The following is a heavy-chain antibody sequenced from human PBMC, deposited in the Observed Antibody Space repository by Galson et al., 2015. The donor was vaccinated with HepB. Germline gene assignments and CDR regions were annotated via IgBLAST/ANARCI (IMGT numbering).Heavy chain of an antibody. V-gene: IGHV4-39*01. Sequence: ETLSLTCTVSGGSISSSSYYWGWIRQPPGKGLEWIGSIYYSGSTYYNPSLKSRVTISVDTSKNQFSLKLSSVTAADTAVYYCAKGDYDYVSGSYRLVYFDYWGQGTLVTVSS. CDR1: GGSISSSSYY. J-gene: IGHJ4*02. CDR3: AKGDYDYVSGSYRLVYFDY. CDR2: IYYSGST. D-gene: IGHD3-16*02.